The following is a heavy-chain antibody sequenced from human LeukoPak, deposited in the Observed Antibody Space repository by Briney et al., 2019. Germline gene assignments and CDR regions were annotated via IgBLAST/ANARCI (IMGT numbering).Heavy chain of an antibody. CDR1: GGSISSSSYY. Sequence: SETLSLTCTASGGSISSSSYYWGWIRQPPGKGLEWIGSIYYSGSTYYNPSLKSRVTISVDTSKNQFSLKLSSVTAADTAVYYCARHSQDSSGSYNWFDPWGQGTLVTVSS. CDR2: IYYSGST. CDR3: ARHSQDSSGSYNWFDP. J-gene: IGHJ5*02. V-gene: IGHV4-39*01. D-gene: IGHD6-25*01.